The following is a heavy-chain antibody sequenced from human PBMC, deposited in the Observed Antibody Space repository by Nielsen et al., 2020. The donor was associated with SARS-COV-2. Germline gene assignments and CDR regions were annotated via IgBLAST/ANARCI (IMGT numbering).Heavy chain of an antibody. CDR2: IYYSGST. V-gene: IGHV4-59*08. CDR3: ARRGSSSSWYYFDY. Sequence: SQTLSLTCAVYGGSFSSYYWSWIRQPPGKGLEWIGYIYYSGSTNYNPSLKSRVTISVDTSKNQFSLKLSSVTAADTAVYYCARRGSSSSWYYFDYWGQGTLVTVSS. CDR1: GGSFSSYY. D-gene: IGHD6-13*01. J-gene: IGHJ4*02.